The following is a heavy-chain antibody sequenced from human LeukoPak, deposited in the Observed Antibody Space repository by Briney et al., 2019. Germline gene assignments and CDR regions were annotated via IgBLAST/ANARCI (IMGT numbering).Heavy chain of an antibody. Sequence: GASVKVSCKASGYTFTSYYMHWVRQAPGQGLEWMGTINPSGGSRSYAQKFQGRVTMTRDTSTSTVYMELSSLGSEDTAVYFCAGDACSSTICQAGGNWFDPWGQGTLVIVS. J-gene: IGHJ5*02. V-gene: IGHV1-46*01. CDR1: GYTFTSYY. CDR2: INPSGGSR. D-gene: IGHD2-2*01. CDR3: AGDACSSTICQAGGNWFDP.